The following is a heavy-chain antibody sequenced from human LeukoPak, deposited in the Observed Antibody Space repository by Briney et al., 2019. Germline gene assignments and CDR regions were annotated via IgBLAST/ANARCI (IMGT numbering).Heavy chain of an antibody. CDR2: IWYDGSNK. V-gene: IGHV3-33*08. CDR3: AKSLSITIFGVVINDAFDI. Sequence: GGSLRLSCAASGFTFSNAWMSWVRQAPGKGLEWVAVIWYDGSNKYYADSVKGRFTISRDNSKNTLYLQMNSLRAEDTAVYYCAKSLSITIFGVVINDAFDIWGQGTMVTVSS. D-gene: IGHD3-3*01. CDR1: GFTFSNAW. J-gene: IGHJ3*02.